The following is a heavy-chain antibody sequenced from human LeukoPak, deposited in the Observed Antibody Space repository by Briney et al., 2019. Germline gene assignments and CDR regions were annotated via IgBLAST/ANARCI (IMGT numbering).Heavy chain of an antibody. Sequence: AGTLRLSCAASGFIFSNYWMHWVRQAPGKGLVWVSRINSDDSRKSYADSVKGRFTISRDNAEKTLYLQMNSLRAEDTAVYYCARGVGDSVLLDYWGQGSLVTVSS. CDR3: ARGVGDSVLLDY. J-gene: IGHJ4*02. V-gene: IGHV3-74*01. CDR1: GFIFSNYW. CDR2: INSDDSRK. D-gene: IGHD2-21*02.